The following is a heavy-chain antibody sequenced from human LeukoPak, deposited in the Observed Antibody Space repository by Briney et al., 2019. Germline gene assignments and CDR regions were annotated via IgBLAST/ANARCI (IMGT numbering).Heavy chain of an antibody. J-gene: IGHJ4*02. D-gene: IGHD6-19*01. CDR1: GFTFSSYS. CDR3: ARPKYTSGWFRSYFNY. V-gene: IGHV3-21*01. Sequence: PGGSLRLSCAASGFTFSSYSMNWVRQAPGKGLEWVSSISSSSSYIYYADSVKGRFTISRDNAKNSLYLQMNSLRAEDTAAYYCARPKYTSGWFRSYFNYWGQGTLVTVSS. CDR2: ISSSSSYI.